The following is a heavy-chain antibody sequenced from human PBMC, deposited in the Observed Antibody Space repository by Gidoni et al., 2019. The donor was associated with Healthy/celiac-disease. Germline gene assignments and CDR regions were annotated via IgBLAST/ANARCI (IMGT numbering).Heavy chain of an antibody. CDR3: ARSGGYCSGGSCYSGVDY. V-gene: IGHV1-2*02. J-gene: IGHJ4*02. D-gene: IGHD2-15*01. CDR1: GYTFTGYY. CDR2: INPNSGGT. Sequence: QVQLVQSGAEVKKPGASVKVSCQASGYTFTGYYLPWVRQAPGQGLGWMVWINPNSGGTNYAQKFQGRVTMTRDTSISTAYMELSRLRSDDTAVYYCARSGGYCSGGSCYSGVDYWGQGTLVTVSS.